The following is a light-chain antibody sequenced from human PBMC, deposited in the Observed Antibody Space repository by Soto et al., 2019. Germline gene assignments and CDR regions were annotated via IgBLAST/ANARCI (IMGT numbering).Light chain of an antibody. CDR2: EVT. Sequence: QPASVSGSPGQSITISCTGTSSDVGGSDLVSWYQHHPGEAPQVVIYEVTNRPSGVSNRFSGSKSGNAASLTISELQAEDEADYYCCSYAGRTTPLYVFGTGTKLTVL. V-gene: IGLV2-23*02. J-gene: IGLJ1*01. CDR3: CSYAGRTTPLYV. CDR1: SSDVGGSDL.